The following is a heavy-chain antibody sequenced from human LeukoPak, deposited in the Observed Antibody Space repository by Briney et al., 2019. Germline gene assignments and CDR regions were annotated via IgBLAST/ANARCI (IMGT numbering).Heavy chain of an antibody. CDR2: IYTSAST. J-gene: IGHJ4*02. V-gene: IGHV4-61*02. CDR3: ARNSCSGGSCYDNRGYFDY. CDR1: GDSISSGSYY. D-gene: IGHD2-15*01. Sequence: SETLSLTCTVSGDSISSGSYYWSWIRQPAGKGLECIGRIYTSASTNYNPSLKSRVTISVDTSKNQFSLKLSSVTAADTAVYFCARNSCSGGSCYDNRGYFDYWGQGTLVTVSS.